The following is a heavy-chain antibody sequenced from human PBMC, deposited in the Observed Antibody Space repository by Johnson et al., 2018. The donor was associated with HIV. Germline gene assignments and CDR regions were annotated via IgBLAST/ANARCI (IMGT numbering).Heavy chain of an antibody. J-gene: IGHJ3*02. Sequence: QVQLVESGGGLTQPGGSLRPSCVVSGFTFRRNDMHWVRQAPGKGLEWVSLISYDGGNKSYADSVRGRFTISRDNSQNTLFLQMNSLRLEDTAVYYCARGTLAAFDIWGQGTMVTVSS. D-gene: IGHD2-2*01. CDR2: ISYDGGNK. V-gene: IGHV3-30-3*01. CDR1: GFTFRRND. CDR3: ARGTLAAFDI.